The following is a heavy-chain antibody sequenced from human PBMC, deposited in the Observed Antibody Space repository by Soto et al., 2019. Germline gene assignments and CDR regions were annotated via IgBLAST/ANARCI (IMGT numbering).Heavy chain of an antibody. D-gene: IGHD3-3*01. CDR3: AREGNTYYEFWSGEPAYGMDG. CDR1: GFSVSRNY. V-gene: IGHV3-53*02. Sequence: EVQLVETGGGLIQPGGSLILSCAASGFSVSRNYMSWVRQAPGKGLEWVSVLYSGGNTHYADSVKGRFTISRDNSKTTLYLQMNRLRVEDTAVYYCAREGNTYYEFWSGEPAYGMDGWGQGTTVTVSS. CDR2: LYSGGNT. J-gene: IGHJ6*02.